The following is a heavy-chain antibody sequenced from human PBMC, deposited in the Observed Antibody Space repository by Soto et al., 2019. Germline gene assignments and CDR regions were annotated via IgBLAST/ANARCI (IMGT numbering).Heavy chain of an antibody. D-gene: IGHD3-16*01. V-gene: IGHV3-7*01. CDR2: MDQDGSET. Sequence: VQLVESGGGLVQPGGSLRLSCAASGCTFSTYWMTWVRQPPGKGLEWVANMDQDGSETYYVDSVRGRFTVSRDNAKNSLYLQMNSLRVEDTAVYYCVCGGNFFIYWGQGTLVTVSP. J-gene: IGHJ4*02. CDR3: VCGGNFFIY. CDR1: GCTFSTYW.